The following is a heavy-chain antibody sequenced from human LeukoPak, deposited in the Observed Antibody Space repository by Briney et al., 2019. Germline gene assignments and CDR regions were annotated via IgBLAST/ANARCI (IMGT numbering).Heavy chain of an antibody. V-gene: IGHV3-21*01. CDR3: ARDSPAYGMDV. J-gene: IGHJ6*02. CDR2: ISSSSSYI. CDR1: GFTFSSYS. Sequence: GGSLRLSCAASGFTFSSYSMNRVRQAPGKGLEWVSSISSSSSYIYYADSVKGRFTISRDNAKNSLYLQMNSLGAEDTAVYYCARDSPAYGMDVWGQGTTVTVSS.